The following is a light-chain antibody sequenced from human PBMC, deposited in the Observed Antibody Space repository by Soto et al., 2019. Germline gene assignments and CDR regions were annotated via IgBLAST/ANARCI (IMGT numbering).Light chain of an antibody. J-gene: IGKJ4*01. CDR3: QPYNNGPLT. CDR1: QGIGDT. Sequence: EVVMRQSPATLSVSPREGATLSCRASQGIGDTLAWYQHKPGQTPRLLIYVTSTRATGVPTRFSGSKSGAEFSLTINSLQSEVVAVYYCQPYNNGPLTFGGGTKV. V-gene: IGKV3-15*01. CDR2: VTS.